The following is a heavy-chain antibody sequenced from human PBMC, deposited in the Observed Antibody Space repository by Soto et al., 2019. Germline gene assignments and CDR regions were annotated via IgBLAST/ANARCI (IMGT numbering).Heavy chain of an antibody. D-gene: IGHD3-16*01. CDR2: LYTEGTT. CDR3: VRPRPSGENYGMDV. V-gene: IGHV3-53*01. Sequence: GSLRLSCVAPGLTVSHNYMAWVRQAPEMGLEWVSILYTEGTTYYADSVKGRFTISRDSSKNTLFLQMDSLRAEDTAVYYCVRPRPSGENYGMDVWGQGTTVTVSS. J-gene: IGHJ6*02. CDR1: GLTVSHNY.